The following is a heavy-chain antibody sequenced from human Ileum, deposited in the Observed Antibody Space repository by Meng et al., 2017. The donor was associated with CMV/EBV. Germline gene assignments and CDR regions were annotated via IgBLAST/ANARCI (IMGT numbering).Heavy chain of an antibody. D-gene: IGHD3-16*02. Sequence: QVPLQQWGAVLLKPSATLSLTCAFYGGSLRRHYFNWIRQSPGNGLQWIAEINHVGRTNSNPSLASRVTISQDTSKNQCSLKLNSVTVADSAVYYCARGLFRYPAYFDLWGQGTLVTVSS. V-gene: IGHV4-34*01. J-gene: IGHJ4*02. CDR2: INHVGRT. CDR3: ARGLFRYPAYFDL. CDR1: GGSLRRHY.